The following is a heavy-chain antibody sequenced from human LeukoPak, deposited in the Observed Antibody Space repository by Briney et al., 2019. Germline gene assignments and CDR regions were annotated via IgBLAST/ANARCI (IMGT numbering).Heavy chain of an antibody. CDR3: ATSYESSAYSEF. V-gene: IGHV1-2*02. Sequence: ASVKVSCKASGYTFTSYGISWVRQAPGQGLEWMGWINPKSGGTKYAQKFQGRVTMTRDTSISTAYMEMSRLRSDDTAVYYCATSYESSAYSEFWGQGTLVTVSS. CDR2: INPKSGGT. CDR1: GYTFTSYG. J-gene: IGHJ4*02. D-gene: IGHD3-22*01.